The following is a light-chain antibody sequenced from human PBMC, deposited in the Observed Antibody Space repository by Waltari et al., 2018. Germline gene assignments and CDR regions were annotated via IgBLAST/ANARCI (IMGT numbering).Light chain of an antibody. J-gene: IGLJ3*02. CDR2: VNSDGSH. Sequence: QLVLTQSPSASASLGASVKLTCTLSSGHSNNVIAWHQQRAEKGPRYLMKVNSDGSHNKGDCIPDGFSGSSSGAERYLNISSRQSEDEADYFCQTGGHGTWVFGGGTKLTVL. CDR3: QTGGHGTWV. CDR1: SGHSNNV. V-gene: IGLV4-69*01.